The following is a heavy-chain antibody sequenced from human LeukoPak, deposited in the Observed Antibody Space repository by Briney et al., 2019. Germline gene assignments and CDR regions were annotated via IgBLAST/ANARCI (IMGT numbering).Heavy chain of an antibody. V-gene: IGHV4-59*12. J-gene: IGHJ2*01. CDR3: ASLIYCSGGSCYWGYFDL. CDR1: GGSISSYY. D-gene: IGHD2-15*01. CDR2: IYYSGST. Sequence: SETLSLTCTVSGGSISSYYWSWIRQPPGKGLEWIGYIYYSGSTNYNPSLKSRVTISVDTSKNQFSLKLSSVTAADTAVYYCASLIYCSGGSCYWGYFDLWGRGTLVTVSS.